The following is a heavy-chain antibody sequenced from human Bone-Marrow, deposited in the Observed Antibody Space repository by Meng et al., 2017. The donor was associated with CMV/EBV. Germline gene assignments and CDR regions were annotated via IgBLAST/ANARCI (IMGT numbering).Heavy chain of an antibody. CDR3: AREVVDPFYFDY. V-gene: IGHV3-74*01. D-gene: IGHD2-15*01. Sequence: GESLKISCAASGFTFSSYWMHWVRQAPGKGLVWVSRINSDGSSTSYADSVKGRFTIPRDNAKNSLYLQMNSLRAEDTAVYYCAREVVDPFYFDYWGQGTLVTVSS. J-gene: IGHJ4*02. CDR1: GFTFSSYW. CDR2: INSDGSST.